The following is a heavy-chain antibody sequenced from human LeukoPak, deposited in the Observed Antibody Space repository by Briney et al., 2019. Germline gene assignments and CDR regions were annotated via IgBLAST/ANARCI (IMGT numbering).Heavy chain of an antibody. J-gene: IGHJ4*02. D-gene: IGHD1-26*01. CDR1: GFTFSSYW. CDR2: IKQDGSEK. Sequence: GGSLRLSCAASGFTFSSYWMSWVRQAPGKGLEWVANIKQDGSEKYYVDSVKGRFTISRDNAKNSLYLQMNSLRAEDTAVYYCAREGWELLPTSGIDYWGQGTLVTVSS. V-gene: IGHV3-7*01. CDR3: AREGWELLPTSGIDY.